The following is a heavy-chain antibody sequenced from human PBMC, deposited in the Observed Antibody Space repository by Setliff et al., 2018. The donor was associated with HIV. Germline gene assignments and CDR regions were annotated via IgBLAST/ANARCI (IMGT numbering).Heavy chain of an antibody. CDR1: GFTFSSYW. D-gene: IGHD6-13*01. Sequence: PGGSLRLSCAASGFTFSSYWMHWVHQAPGKGLVWVFGMNTDGSSTRYADSVKGRFTISRDNAKNSLDLQMKSLRADDTSVYYCARGSSWYGPNRHRHINYWGQGTLVTVSS. V-gene: IGHV3-74*01. J-gene: IGHJ4*02. CDR2: MNTDGSST. CDR3: ARGSSWYGPNRHRHINY.